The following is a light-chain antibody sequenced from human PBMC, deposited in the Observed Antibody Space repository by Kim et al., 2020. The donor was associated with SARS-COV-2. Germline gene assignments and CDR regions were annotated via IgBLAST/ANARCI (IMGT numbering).Light chain of an antibody. CDR3: QVWDSSSDHWV. Sequence: APGKTARITCGGNNIGSKSVHWYQQKPGQAPVLVIYYDSDRPSGIPERFSGSNSGNTVTLTISRVEAGDEADYYCQVWDSSSDHWVFGGGTKVTVL. CDR2: YDS. V-gene: IGLV3-21*04. J-gene: IGLJ3*02. CDR1: NIGSKS.